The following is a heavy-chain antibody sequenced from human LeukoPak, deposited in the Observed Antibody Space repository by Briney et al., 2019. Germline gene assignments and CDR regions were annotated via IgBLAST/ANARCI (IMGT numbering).Heavy chain of an antibody. Sequence: ASVKVSCKASGYTFTSYGISWVRQAPGQGLEWMGWISAYNGNTNYAQKLQGRVTMTTDTSTGTAYMELRSLRSDGTAVYYCATGLPVDTATYWGQGTLVTVSS. V-gene: IGHV1-18*01. J-gene: IGHJ4*02. CDR1: GYTFTSYG. CDR3: ATGLPVDTATY. D-gene: IGHD5-18*01. CDR2: ISAYNGNT.